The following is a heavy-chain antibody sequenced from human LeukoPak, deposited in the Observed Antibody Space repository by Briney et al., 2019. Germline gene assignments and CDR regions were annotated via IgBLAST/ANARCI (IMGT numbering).Heavy chain of an antibody. CDR2: IYYSGST. Sequence: SETLSLTCTVSGGSISSYYWSWIRQPPGKGLEWIGYIYYSGSTNYNPSLKSRVTISVDTSKNQFSLKLSSVTAADTAVYYCASWGIAAAGRNNWFDPWGQGTLATVSS. CDR1: GGSISSYY. V-gene: IGHV4-59*01. D-gene: IGHD6-13*01. J-gene: IGHJ5*02. CDR3: ASWGIAAAGRNNWFDP.